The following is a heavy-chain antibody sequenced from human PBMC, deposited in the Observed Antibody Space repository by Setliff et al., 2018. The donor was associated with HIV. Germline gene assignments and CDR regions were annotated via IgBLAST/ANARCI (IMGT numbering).Heavy chain of an antibody. D-gene: IGHD2-2*01. CDR1: GGSLRGYY. V-gene: IGHV4-34*01. Sequence: PSETLSLTCAVYGGSLRGYYWSWVRQSPLKGLEWIGEISHTGNINYNTALSNRVTVSVDTSKNQFSLKLTSVTAAGTAVYFCARRHLRVPPSIFDYWSPGTMVTVSS. CDR2: ISHTGNI. J-gene: IGHJ4*02. CDR3: ARRHLRVPPSIFDY.